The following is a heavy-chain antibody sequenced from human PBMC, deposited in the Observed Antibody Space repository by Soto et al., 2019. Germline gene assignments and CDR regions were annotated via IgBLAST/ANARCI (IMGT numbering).Heavy chain of an antibody. Sequence: QITLKESGPTLVKPTQTLTLTCTFSGFSLTTSGVGVGWIRQPPGKALECLALVYWDDDKRYCPSLTSRLSITKDTSKNQVALTMPTMDPVDTATYYCAQRLSSGSYSSWGQGTRVTVSS. CDR3: AQRLSSGSYSS. CDR1: GFSLTTSGVG. J-gene: IGHJ4*02. CDR2: VYWDDDK. V-gene: IGHV2-5*02. D-gene: IGHD1-26*01.